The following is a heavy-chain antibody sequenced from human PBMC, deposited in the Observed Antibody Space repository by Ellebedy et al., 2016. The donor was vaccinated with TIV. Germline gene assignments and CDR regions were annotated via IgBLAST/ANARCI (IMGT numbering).Heavy chain of an antibody. J-gene: IGHJ6*02. CDR2: INPNSGGT. CDR1: GYTFTGYY. D-gene: IGHD2-2*01. Sequence: ASVKVSCXASGYTFTGYYMHWVRQAPGQGLEWMGWINPNSGGTNYAQKFQGWVTMTRDTSISTAYMELSRLRSDDTAVYYCARGGIVVVPARGYGMDVWGQGTTVTVSS. CDR3: ARGGIVVVPARGYGMDV. V-gene: IGHV1-2*04.